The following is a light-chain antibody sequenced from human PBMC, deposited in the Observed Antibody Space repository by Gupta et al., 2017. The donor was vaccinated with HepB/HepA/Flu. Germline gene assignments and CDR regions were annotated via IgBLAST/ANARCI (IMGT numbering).Light chain of an antibody. CDR2: DVT. CDR1: SSDVGGYNY. J-gene: IGLJ1*01. Sequence: QSALTQPASVSGSPGQSITISCTGTSSDVGGYNYVSWYQQHPGRAPKLLICDVTNRPSGFSNRFSGSKSGNTASLTISGLQAEDEADYYCSSYTTTNNPVFGTGTRVTVL. V-gene: IGLV2-14*03. CDR3: SSYTTTNNPV.